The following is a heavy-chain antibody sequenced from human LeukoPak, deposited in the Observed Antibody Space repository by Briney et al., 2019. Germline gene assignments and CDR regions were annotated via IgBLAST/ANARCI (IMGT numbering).Heavy chain of an antibody. CDR2: IIPILGIA. J-gene: IGHJ6*02. V-gene: IGHV1-69*04. CDR3: ARDVAATYYDILTGPPYYYGMDV. CDR1: GGTFSSYA. D-gene: IGHD3-9*01. Sequence: SVKVSCKASGGTFSSYAISWVRQAPGQGLEWMGRIIPILGIANYAQKFQGRVTITADKSTSTAYTELSSLRSEDTAVYYCARDVAATYYDILTGPPYYYGMDVWGQGTTVTVSS.